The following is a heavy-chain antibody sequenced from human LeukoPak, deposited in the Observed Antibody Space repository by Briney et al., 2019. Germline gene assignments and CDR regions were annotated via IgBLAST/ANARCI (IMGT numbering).Heavy chain of an antibody. D-gene: IGHD3-22*01. CDR1: GFSFSDCY. J-gene: IGHJ6*02. V-gene: IGHV3-11*01. CDR2: ISGSGSDL. CDR3: ARSIGYYYTMDV. Sequence: AGGSLRLSCVACGFSFSDCYMSWIRQAPGRGLEWISYISGSGSDLYYADSVKGRFTISRDNANNSLYLQMNSLRAEDTAVYYCARSIGYYYTMDVWGQGTTVTVSS.